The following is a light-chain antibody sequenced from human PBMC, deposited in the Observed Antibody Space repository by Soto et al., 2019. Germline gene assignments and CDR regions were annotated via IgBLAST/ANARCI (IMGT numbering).Light chain of an antibody. Sequence: EIVMSQSPATMSVSPGERATLSCRASQSVSSNYLAWYQQKPGQAPRLLIYGASTRATGVPARFSGSGSGTEFTLTISSLQSEDFAVYYCQQRSNWPITFGQGTRLEIK. V-gene: IGKV3-15*01. CDR2: GAS. J-gene: IGKJ5*01. CDR3: QQRSNWPIT. CDR1: QSVSSN.